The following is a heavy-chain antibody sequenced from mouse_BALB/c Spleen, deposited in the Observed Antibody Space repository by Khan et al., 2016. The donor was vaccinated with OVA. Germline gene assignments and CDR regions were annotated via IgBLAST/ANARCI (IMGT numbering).Heavy chain of an antibody. D-gene: IGHD1-1*01. Sequence: EVQLQESGPGLVKPSQTVSLTCTVTGISITSGNYRWSWIRKFPGNKLEWIGNIYYSGTVTNNPSPTSRTTITRDTSKNQFFLAMNSLTAEDTGTYYCARDYGSLYWYFDVWGAGTTVTVSS. J-gene: IGHJ1*01. CDR1: GISITSGNYR. V-gene: IGHV3-5*02. CDR2: IYYSGTV. CDR3: ARDYGSLYWYFDV.